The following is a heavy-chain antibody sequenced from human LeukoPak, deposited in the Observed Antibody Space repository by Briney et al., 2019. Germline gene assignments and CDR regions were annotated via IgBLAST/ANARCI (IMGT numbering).Heavy chain of an antibody. J-gene: IGHJ6*02. CDR3: AREKGIVVVVATHYYYGMDV. D-gene: IGHD2-15*01. CDR1: GYTFTSYG. CDR2: ICAYNGNT. Sequence: ASVKVSCKASGYTFTSYGISWVRQAPGQGIEWMGWICAYNGNTNYAQKLQGRVTMTTDTSTSTAYMELRSLRSDDTAVYYCAREKGIVVVVATHYYYGMDVWGQGTTVTVSS. V-gene: IGHV1-18*01.